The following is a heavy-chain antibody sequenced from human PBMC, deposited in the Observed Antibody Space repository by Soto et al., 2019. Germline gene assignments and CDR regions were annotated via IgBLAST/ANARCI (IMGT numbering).Heavy chain of an antibody. Sequence: QVQLQESGPGLVKPSQTLSLTCTVSGGSISSGGYYWSWIRQHPGKGLEWIGYIYYSWSTSYNPSLKSRVTKSLDTSKTQSSGKPGSATAPDTAVYYSARRVIHWGKGTLVTVS. J-gene: IGHJ4*02. CDR2: IYYSWST. V-gene: IGHV4-31*03. D-gene: IGHD3-16*02. CDR1: GGSISSGGYY. CDR3: ARRVIH.